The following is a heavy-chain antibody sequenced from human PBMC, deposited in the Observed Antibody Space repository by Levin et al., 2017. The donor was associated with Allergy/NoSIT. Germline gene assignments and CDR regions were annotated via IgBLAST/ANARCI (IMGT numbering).Heavy chain of an antibody. CDR1: GYTFTSYS. V-gene: IGHV1-46*01. CDR2: INPSGAST. CDR3: AREGRAGYYDTRGFRHDY. Sequence: GESLKISCKASGYTFTSYSMQWVRQAPGQGLEWMGIINPSGASTTYAQKFQGRVTMTRDTPTSTFYMELSSLRSDDTAMYYCAREGRAGYYDTRGFRHDYWGQGTLVTVSS. D-gene: IGHD3-9*01. J-gene: IGHJ4*02.